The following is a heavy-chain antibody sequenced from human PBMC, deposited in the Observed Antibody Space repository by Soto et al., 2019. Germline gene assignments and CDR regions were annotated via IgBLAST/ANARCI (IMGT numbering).Heavy chain of an antibody. CDR2: IYWDDDK. D-gene: IGHD6-13*01. CDR3: AHRHAQQQLVSVWFDP. V-gene: IGHV2-5*02. Sequence: QITLKESGPTLVKPTQTLTLTCTFSGFSLSTSGGGVGWIRQPPGKALEWLALIYWDDDKRYSPSLKNRLTITKDTSKNQVVLTMTNMAPLDTATYCCAHRHAQQQLVSVWFDPWGQGTLVTVSS. J-gene: IGHJ5*02. CDR1: GFSLSTSGGG.